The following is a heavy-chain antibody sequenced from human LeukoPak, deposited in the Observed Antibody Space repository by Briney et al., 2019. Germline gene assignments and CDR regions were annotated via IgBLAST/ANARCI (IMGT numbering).Heavy chain of an antibody. CDR1: GDSVSSNSAA. CDR2: TYYRSKWYN. Sequence: SQTLSLTCAISGDSVSSNSAAWNWIRQSPSRGLEWLGRTYYRSKWYNDYAVSVKSRITINPDTSKNQFSLQLNSVTPEDTAVYYCAREGLAFPYYYYYYMDVWGKGTTVTVSS. D-gene: IGHD6-19*01. J-gene: IGHJ6*03. CDR3: AREGLAFPYYYYYYMDV. V-gene: IGHV6-1*01.